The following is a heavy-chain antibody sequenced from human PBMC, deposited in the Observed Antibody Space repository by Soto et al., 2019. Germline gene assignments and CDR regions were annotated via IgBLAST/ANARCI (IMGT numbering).Heavy chain of an antibody. V-gene: IGHV4-4*02. CDR1: SGSISSSNW. J-gene: IGHJ4*02. CDR3: ARRPAGYGKYFDY. D-gene: IGHD5-18*01. CDR2: IYHSGST. Sequence: SETLSLTCAVSSGSISSSNWWSWVRQPPGKGLEWIGEIYHSGSTNYNPSLKSRVTLSVDKSKNQFSLKLSSVTAADTAVYYCARRPAGYGKYFDYWGQGTLVTVSS.